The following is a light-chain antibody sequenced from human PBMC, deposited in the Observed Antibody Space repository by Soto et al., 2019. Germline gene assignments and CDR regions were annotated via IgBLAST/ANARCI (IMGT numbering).Light chain of an antibody. CDR2: LGS. V-gene: IGKV2-28*01. Sequence: DIVMTQSPLSLPVTPGEPASISCRSSQSLLHSNGYNYLDWYLQKPGQSPQLLIYLGSTRSSGVNDRFSGSVSGTDFTLKISRVEAEDVGVYYCMQALQTPRTFGGGTKVEIK. J-gene: IGKJ4*01. CDR3: MQALQTPRT. CDR1: QSLLHSNGYNY.